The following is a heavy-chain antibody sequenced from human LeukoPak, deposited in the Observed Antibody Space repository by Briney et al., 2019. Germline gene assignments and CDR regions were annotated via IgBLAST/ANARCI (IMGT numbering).Heavy chain of an antibody. D-gene: IGHD2-15*01. CDR3: ASYCSGGSCQDY. J-gene: IGHJ4*02. CDR1: GGSISSSSYY. Sequence: SETLSLTCTVSGGSISSSSYYWGWIRQPPGKGLEWIGSIYYSGSTYYNPSLKSRVTISVDTSKNQFSLKLSSVTAADTAVYYCASYCSGGSCQDYWGQGTLVTVSS. CDR2: IYYSGST. V-gene: IGHV4-39*07.